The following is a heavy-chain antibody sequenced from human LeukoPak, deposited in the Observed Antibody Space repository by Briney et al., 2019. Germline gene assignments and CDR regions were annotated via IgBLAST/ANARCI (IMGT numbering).Heavy chain of an antibody. D-gene: IGHD4-23*01. J-gene: IGHJ3*02. V-gene: IGHV4-39*07. Sequence: PSETLSLTCTVSGGSISSSSYYWGWIRQPPGKGLEWIGSIYYSGSTYYNPSLKSRVTISVDTSKNQFSLKLSSVTAADTAVYYCARYTLDYGGDNDAFDIWGQGTMVTVSS. CDR1: GGSISSSSYY. CDR3: ARYTLDYGGDNDAFDI. CDR2: IYYSGST.